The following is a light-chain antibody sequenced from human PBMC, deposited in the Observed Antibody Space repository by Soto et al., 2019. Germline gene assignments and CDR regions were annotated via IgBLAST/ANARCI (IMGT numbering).Light chain of an antibody. CDR1: HSVGSN. CDR3: QQYNTWPPFA. V-gene: IGKV3-15*01. Sequence: TLSVSPGERATLSCRASHSVGSNVAWYQQKPGQAPRLLIYVASTRATGIPARFSGSGSGTEFTLTISSLQSEDFAMYFCQQYNTWPPFAFGPGTKVDI. J-gene: IGKJ3*01. CDR2: VAS.